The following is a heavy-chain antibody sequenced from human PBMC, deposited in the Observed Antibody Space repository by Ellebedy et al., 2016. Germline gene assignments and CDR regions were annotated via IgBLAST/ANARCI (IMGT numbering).Heavy chain of an antibody. Sequence: GESLKISXAASGFIFSRYDIQWVRQAPGKGLEWVALISPDGSNEHYTDSVKGRFTISRDNSKNTLYLQMNSLRAEDTAVYYCARGGDDSSGYYYLDYWGQGTLVTVSS. CDR2: ISPDGSNE. V-gene: IGHV3-30*03. CDR3: ARGGDDSSGYYYLDY. CDR1: GFIFSRYD. J-gene: IGHJ4*02. D-gene: IGHD3-22*01.